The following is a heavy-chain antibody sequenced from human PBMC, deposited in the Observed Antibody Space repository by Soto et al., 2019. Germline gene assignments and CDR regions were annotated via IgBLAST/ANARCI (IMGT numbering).Heavy chain of an antibody. D-gene: IGHD2-2*01. CDR1: GFTFSIYG. CDR3: ARERAVVVVPAAILGWFDP. V-gene: IGHV3-33*01. Sequence: QVQLVESGGGVVQPGRSLRLSCAASGFTFSIYGMHWVRQAPGKGREWVAVIWYDGSNKYYADSVKGRFTISRDNSKNTLYLQMNSLRAEDTAVYYCARERAVVVVPAAILGWFDPWGQGTLVTVSS. CDR2: IWYDGSNK. J-gene: IGHJ5*02.